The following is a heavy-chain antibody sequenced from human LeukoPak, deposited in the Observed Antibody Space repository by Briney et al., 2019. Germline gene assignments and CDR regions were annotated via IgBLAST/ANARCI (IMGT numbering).Heavy chain of an antibody. D-gene: IGHD1-1*01. CDR1: GFTFSSYS. CDR2: ISSSSSTI. V-gene: IGHV3-48*01. CDR3: ARTLNGMFDP. J-gene: IGHJ5*02. Sequence: GGSLRLSCAASGFTFSSYSMNWVRQAPGEGLEWVSYISSSSSTIYYADSVKGRFTISRDNAKNSLYLQMNSLRAEDTAVYYCARTLNGMFDPWGQGTLVTVSS.